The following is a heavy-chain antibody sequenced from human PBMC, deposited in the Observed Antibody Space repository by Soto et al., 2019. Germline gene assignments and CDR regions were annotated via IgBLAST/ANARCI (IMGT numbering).Heavy chain of an antibody. D-gene: IGHD4-17*01. CDR2: IIPIFGTA. CDR3: AILLSTVTTGFNWLDP. J-gene: IGHJ5*02. V-gene: IGHV1-69*01. CDR1: GGTFSSYA. Sequence: QVQLVQSGAEVKKPGSSVKVSCKASGGTFSSYAISWVRQAPGQGLEWMGGIIPIFGTANYAQKFQGRVTITVDETTSTASMELSSLRSEDTAVYYFAILLSTVTTGFNWLDPWGQGNLVTVSA.